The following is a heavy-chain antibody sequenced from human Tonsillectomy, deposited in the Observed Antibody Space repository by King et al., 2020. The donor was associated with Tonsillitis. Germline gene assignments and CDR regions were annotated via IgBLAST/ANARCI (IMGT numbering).Heavy chain of an antibody. D-gene: IGHD1-1*01. V-gene: IGHV1-69*01. CDR1: GGSFSNYA. CDR2: IITMFNSA. CDR3: ATGEDHYNSLGVEDY. J-gene: IGHJ4*02. Sequence: VQLVESGAEVKKPGSSVKVSCKASGGSFSNYAITWVRQAPGQGLEWMGGIITMFNSASYAQSFQGRVTITADESTSTAYMELSSLTPEDTAVYFCATGEDHYNSLGVEDYWGQGTLVTVSS.